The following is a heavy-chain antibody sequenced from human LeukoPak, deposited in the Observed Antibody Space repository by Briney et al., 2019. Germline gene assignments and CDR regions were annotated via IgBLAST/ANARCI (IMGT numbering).Heavy chain of an antibody. D-gene: IGHD5-18*01. CDR3: ARDVGGYSPFDI. CDR1: GGSISSYY. Sequence: SETLSLTCTVSGGSISSYYWSWIRQPPGKGLEWIGYIYYSGSTNYNPSLKSRVTISVDTSKNQFSLKLSSVTAADTAVYYCARDVGGYSPFDIWGQGTMVTVSS. J-gene: IGHJ3*02. CDR2: IYYSGST. V-gene: IGHV4-59*01.